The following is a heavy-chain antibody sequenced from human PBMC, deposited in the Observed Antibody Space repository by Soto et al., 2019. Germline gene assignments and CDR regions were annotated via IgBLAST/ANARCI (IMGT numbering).Heavy chain of an antibody. J-gene: IGHJ5*02. CDR2: ISSSGVSK. CDR1: GFTFISFA. Sequence: GGSLRLSCGAFGFTFISFAVNWVRQAPGKGLEWVSGISSSGVSKYYSDFVKDRFTISRDNSKNTLYLPMNSLRAEDTAGNLCDKGVYSGYDPFDPWGEGALVTVSS. D-gene: IGHD5-12*01. V-gene: IGHV3-23*01. CDR3: DKGVYSGYDPFDP.